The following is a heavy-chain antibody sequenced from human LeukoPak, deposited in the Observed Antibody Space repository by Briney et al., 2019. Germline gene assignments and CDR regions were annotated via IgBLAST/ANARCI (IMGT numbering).Heavy chain of an antibody. CDR1: GFTFSSYA. D-gene: IGHD6-13*01. Sequence: PGGSLRLSCAASGFTFSSYAMHWVRQAPGKGLEWVAVISYDGSNKYYAGSVKGRFTISRDNSKNTLYLQMNSLRAEDTAVYYCAREGLYSSSWYARNWFDPWGQGTLVTVSS. CDR2: ISYDGSNK. CDR3: AREGLYSSSWYARNWFDP. V-gene: IGHV3-30-3*01. J-gene: IGHJ5*02.